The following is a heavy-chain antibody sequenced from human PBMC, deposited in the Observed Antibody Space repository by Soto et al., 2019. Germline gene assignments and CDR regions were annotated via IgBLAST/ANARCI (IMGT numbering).Heavy chain of an antibody. D-gene: IGHD5-12*01. V-gene: IGHV4-31*03. CDR2: IYYSGST. CDR3: ARADSGYNLFDY. J-gene: IGHJ4*02. Sequence: PLETLSLTCTVSGGSISSGGYYWSWIRQHPGKGLEWIGYIYYSGSTYYNPSLKSRVTISVDTSKNQFSLKLSSVTAADTAVYYCARADSGYNLFDYWGQGTLVTVSS. CDR1: GGSISSGGYY.